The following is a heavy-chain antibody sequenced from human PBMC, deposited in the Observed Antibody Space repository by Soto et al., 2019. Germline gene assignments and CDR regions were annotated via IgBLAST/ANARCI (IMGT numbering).Heavy chain of an antibody. V-gene: IGHV1-46*01. CDR3: ARELRSSTYYYYGMEV. Sequence: ASVKVSCKASGYTFTSYYMHWVGQAPGQGLEWMGIISPSGGSTSYAQKFQGRVTMTRDTSTSTVYMELSSLRSEDTAVYYCARELRSSTYYYYGMEVWGQRITGIVS. CDR1: GYTFTSYY. J-gene: IGHJ6*01. CDR2: ISPSGGST.